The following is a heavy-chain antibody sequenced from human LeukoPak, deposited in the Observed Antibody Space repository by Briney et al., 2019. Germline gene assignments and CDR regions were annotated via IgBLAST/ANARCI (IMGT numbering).Heavy chain of an antibody. CDR3: ARVDEGSFYRWH. Sequence: SLSPSRAASVFTVSSNYMSWVRQAPGKGLEWVSVIYSGGSTYYADSVKGRFTISRGNSKNTLYLQMNSLRAEDTAVYYCARVDEGSFYRWHWGQGTLVTVTS. J-gene: IGHJ4*02. CDR2: IYSGGST. CDR1: VFTVSSNY. V-gene: IGHV3-66*01. D-gene: IGHD2/OR15-2a*01.